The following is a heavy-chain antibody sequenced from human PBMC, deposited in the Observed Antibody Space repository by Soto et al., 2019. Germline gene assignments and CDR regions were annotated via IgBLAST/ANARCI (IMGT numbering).Heavy chain of an antibody. V-gene: IGHV4-59*12. D-gene: IGHD4-17*01. CDR2: IYYSGST. Sequence: SSETLSLTCTVSGGSISSYYWSWIRQPPGKGLEWIGYIYYSGSTNYNPSLKSRVTISVDTSKNQFSLKLSSVTAADTAVYYCARDTVTTISFDIWGQGTMVTVSS. CDR3: ARDTVTTISFDI. CDR1: GGSISSYY. J-gene: IGHJ3*02.